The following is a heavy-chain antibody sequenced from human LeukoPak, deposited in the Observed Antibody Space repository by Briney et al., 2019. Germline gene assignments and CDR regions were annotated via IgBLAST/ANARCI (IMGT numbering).Heavy chain of an antibody. CDR3: ARPLAGIFDY. CDR2: ISYDGSNK. CDR1: GFTFSSYA. J-gene: IGHJ4*02. V-gene: IGHV3-30*04. Sequence: PGGSLRLSCAASGFTFSSYAMHWVRQAPGKGLEWVAVISYDGSNKYYADSVKGRFTTSRDNSKNTLYLQMNSLRAEDTAVYYCARPLAGIFDYWGQGTLVTVSS. D-gene: IGHD6-19*01.